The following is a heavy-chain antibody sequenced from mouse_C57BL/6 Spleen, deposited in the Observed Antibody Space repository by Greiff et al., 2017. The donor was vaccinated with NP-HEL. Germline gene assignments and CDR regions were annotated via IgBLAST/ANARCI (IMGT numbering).Heavy chain of an antibody. CDR3: ASTMIKDYYAMDY. CDR2: ISDGGSYT. J-gene: IGHJ4*01. V-gene: IGHV5-4*01. D-gene: IGHD2-4*01. CDR1: GFTFSSYA. Sequence: EVQVVESGGGLVKPGGSLKLSCAASGFTFSSYAMSWVRQTPEKRLEWVATISDGGSYTYYPDNVKGRFTISRDNAKNNLYLQMSHLKSEDTAMYYCASTMIKDYYAMDYWGQGTSVTVSS.